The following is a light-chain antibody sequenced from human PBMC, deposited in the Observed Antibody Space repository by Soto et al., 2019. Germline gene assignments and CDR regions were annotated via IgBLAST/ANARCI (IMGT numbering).Light chain of an antibody. CDR2: DAS. V-gene: IGKV1-13*02. J-gene: IGKJ4*01. CDR1: QDISSA. Sequence: AIQLTQSPSSLSASVGDRVTITCRASQDISSALAWYQHKPGKTPKLLIYDASSLESGVPSTFSCSASGTDFTLTISSLQPEDFATYFCQQFSSYPLTCGGGTKVEIK. CDR3: QQFSSYPLT.